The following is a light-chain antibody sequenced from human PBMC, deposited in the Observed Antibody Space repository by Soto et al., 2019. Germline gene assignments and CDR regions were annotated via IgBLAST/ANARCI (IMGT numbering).Light chain of an antibody. CDR2: AAY. CDR3: QPYNSYSIT. J-gene: IGKJ5*01. CDR1: QSIYIY. Sequence: DIQMTQSPSSLSASIVDRVTTTCRASQSIYIYLNWYQQKPGKAPKLLIYAAYSLQRGVTSTFSGSGSGTEFTLTISSLQPDDFATYYCQPYNSYSITVGPGTRLEIK. V-gene: IGKV1-39*01.